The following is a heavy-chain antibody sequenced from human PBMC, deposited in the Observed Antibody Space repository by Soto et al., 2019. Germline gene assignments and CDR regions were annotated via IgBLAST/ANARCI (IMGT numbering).Heavy chain of an antibody. CDR2: IIPIFGTA. J-gene: IGHJ6*02. D-gene: IGHD1-26*01. CDR3: AGVAVGAPPFSSYCYGMDV. Sequence: QVQLVQSGAEVKKPGSSVKVSCKASGGTFSSYAISWVRQAPGQGLEWMGGIIPIFGTANYAQKFQGRVTITADESTSTAYMELSSLRTEDTAVYYCAGVAVGAPPFSSYCYGMDVWGQGTTVTVSS. V-gene: IGHV1-69*12. CDR1: GGTFSSYA.